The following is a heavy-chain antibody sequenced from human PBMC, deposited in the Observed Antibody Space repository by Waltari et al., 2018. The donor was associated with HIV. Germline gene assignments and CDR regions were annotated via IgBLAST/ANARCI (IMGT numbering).Heavy chain of an antibody. CDR1: GGTFSSYA. CDR2: IIPILGIA. CDR3: ARITTGGDDYSNY. Sequence: QVQLVQSGAEVKKPGSSVKVSCKASGGTFSSYAISWVRQAPGQGLEWMGRIIPILGIANYAQKFQGRVTITADKSTSTAYMELSSLRSEDTAVYYCARITTGGDDYSNYWGQGTLVTVSS. V-gene: IGHV1-69*04. J-gene: IGHJ4*02. D-gene: IGHD4-4*01.